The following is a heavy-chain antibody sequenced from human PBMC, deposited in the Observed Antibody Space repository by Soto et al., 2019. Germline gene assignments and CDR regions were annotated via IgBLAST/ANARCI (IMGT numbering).Heavy chain of an antibody. V-gene: IGHV3-53*01. CDR1: GFTVSSNY. Sequence: GGSLRLSCAASGFTVSSNYMSWVRQAPGKGLEWVSVIYSGGSTYYADSVKGRFTISRDNSKNTLSLQMNSLRAEDTAVYYCARDKGFLEWLVNPGYYGMDVWGQGTTVTVSS. CDR3: ARDKGFLEWLVNPGYYGMDV. D-gene: IGHD3-3*01. J-gene: IGHJ6*02. CDR2: IYSGGST.